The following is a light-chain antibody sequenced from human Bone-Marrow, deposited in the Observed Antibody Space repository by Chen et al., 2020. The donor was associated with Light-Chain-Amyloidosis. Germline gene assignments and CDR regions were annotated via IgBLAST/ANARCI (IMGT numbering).Light chain of an antibody. Sequence: SYELTQPPSASVSPGQTARLTCPGDALPTKYAYWYQQKPGQAPVLVIHRDTERPSGISERFSGSSSGTTATLTISGVQAEDEADYHCQSADSSGTYEVIFGGGTKLTVL. V-gene: IGLV3-25*03. CDR2: RDT. CDR1: ALPTKY. J-gene: IGLJ2*01. CDR3: QSADSSGTYEVI.